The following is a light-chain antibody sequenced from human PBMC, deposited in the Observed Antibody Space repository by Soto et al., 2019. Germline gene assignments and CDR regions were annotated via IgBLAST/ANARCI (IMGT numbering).Light chain of an antibody. Sequence: ALTQPASVSGSPGQSITISCTGTSSDVGGYNYVSWYQQHPGKAPKLMIYEVSNRPLGVSNRFSGSKSGNTASLTISGLQAEDEADYYCTSYTSSSTLDVFGTGTKVTVL. V-gene: IGLV2-14*01. J-gene: IGLJ1*01. CDR1: SSDVGGYNY. CDR3: TSYTSSSTLDV. CDR2: EVS.